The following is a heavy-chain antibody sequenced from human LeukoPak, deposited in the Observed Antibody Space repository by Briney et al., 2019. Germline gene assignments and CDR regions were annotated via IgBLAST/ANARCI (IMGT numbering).Heavy chain of an antibody. Sequence: SVKVSCKASGGTFSSYAISWVRQAPGQGLEWMGGIIPIFGTANYAQKFQGRVTITADESTSTAYMELSSLRSEDTAVYYCARLRTTSYSGSWNRFDYWGQGTLVTVSS. CDR2: IIPIFGTA. CDR3: ARLRTTSYSGSWNRFDY. CDR1: GGTFSSYA. J-gene: IGHJ4*02. V-gene: IGHV1-69*13. D-gene: IGHD6-13*01.